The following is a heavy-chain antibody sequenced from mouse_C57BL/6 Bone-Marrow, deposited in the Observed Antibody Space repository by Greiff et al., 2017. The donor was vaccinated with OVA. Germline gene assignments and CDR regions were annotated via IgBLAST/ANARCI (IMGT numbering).Heavy chain of an antibody. V-gene: IGHV14-1*01. CDR1: GFNIKDYY. D-gene: IGHD1-1*01. CDR3: TTRGYYGSSYAMDY. CDR2: IDPEDGDT. Sequence: EVKLQESGAELVRPGASVKLSCTASGFNIKDYYMHWVKQRPEQGLEWIGRIDPEDGDTEYAPKFQGKATMTADTSSNTAYLQLSSLTSEDTAVYYCTTRGYYGSSYAMDYWGQGTSVTVSS. J-gene: IGHJ4*01.